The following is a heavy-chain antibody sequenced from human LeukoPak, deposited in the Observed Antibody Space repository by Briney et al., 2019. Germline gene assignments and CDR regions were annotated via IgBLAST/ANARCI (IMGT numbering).Heavy chain of an antibody. CDR2: ISSSSDYI. CDR1: GFIFSSYS. V-gene: IGHV3-21*01. Sequence: GSLRLSCAASGFIFSSYSMNWVRQAPGKGLEWVSSISSSSDYIYYADSVKGRFTISRDNAKNSLYLQMNSLGVEDTAVYYCYLHYYGSGSLSWLDPWGQGTLVTVSS. J-gene: IGHJ5*02. D-gene: IGHD3-10*01. CDR3: YLHYYGSGSLSWLDP.